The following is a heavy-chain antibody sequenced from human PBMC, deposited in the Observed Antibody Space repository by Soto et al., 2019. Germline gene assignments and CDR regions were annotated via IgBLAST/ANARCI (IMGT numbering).Heavy chain of an antibody. CDR2: ITRDGATT. Sequence: EVQLVESGGVVVQPGGSLRLSCAASGFTFDDHAMHWVRQAPGKGLEWVSLITRDGATTYYADSVKGRFRISRDNSRNSLYLQMNSLRPDDTAFYFCAKDGGYSDSWFGYSDYWGQGTLVTVSS. D-gene: IGHD6-13*01. V-gene: IGHV3-43D*04. CDR3: AKDGGYSDSWFGYSDY. J-gene: IGHJ4*02. CDR1: GFTFDDHA.